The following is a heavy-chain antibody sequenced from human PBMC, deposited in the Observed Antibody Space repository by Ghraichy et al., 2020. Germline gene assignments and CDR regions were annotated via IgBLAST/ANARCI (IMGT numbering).Heavy chain of an antibody. V-gene: IGHV4-59*01. CDR2: IYYSGST. CDR1: GGSISSYY. D-gene: IGHD6-19*01. CDR3: AREIFGAVARNWFDP. Sequence: SETLSLTCTVSGGSISSYYWSWIRQPPGKGLEWIGYIYYSGSTNYNPSLKSRVTISVDTSKNQFSLKLSSVTAADTAVYYCAREIFGAVARNWFDPWGQGTLVTVSS. J-gene: IGHJ5*02.